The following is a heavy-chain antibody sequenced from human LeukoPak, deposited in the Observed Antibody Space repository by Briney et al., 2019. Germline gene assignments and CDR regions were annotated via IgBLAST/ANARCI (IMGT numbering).Heavy chain of an antibody. CDR3: AMDINGDLFHV. CDR2: IKSDGSAT. Sequence: GGSLRLSCAGSEFSFSSYWMHWVRQPPEKGLEWVFSIKSDGSATAYADSVKGRFSMSTDSAKYTASLHMNSLRVEDTAMYYCAMDINGDLFHVWGQGTLVTVSS. V-gene: IGHV3-74*01. CDR1: EFSFSSYW. J-gene: IGHJ4*02. D-gene: IGHD2-2*03.